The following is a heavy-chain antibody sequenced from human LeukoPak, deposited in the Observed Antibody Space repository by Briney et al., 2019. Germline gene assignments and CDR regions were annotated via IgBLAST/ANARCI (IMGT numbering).Heavy chain of an antibody. V-gene: IGHV4-59*01. CDR1: GGSISSYY. CDR2: IYYSGST. D-gene: IGHD2-15*01. J-gene: IGHJ6*03. CDR3: ARGRLLLDPEDYYYMDV. Sequence: SETLSLTCTVSGGSISSYYWSWIRQPPGKGLEWIGYIYYSGSTNYNPSLKSRVTISVDTSKNQFSLKLSSVTAADTAVYYCARGRLLLDPEDYYYMDVWGKGTTVTISS.